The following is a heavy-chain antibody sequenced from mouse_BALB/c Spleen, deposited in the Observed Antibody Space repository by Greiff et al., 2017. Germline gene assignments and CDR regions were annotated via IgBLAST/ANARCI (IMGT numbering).Heavy chain of an antibody. CDR3: ATAYYGNYAVY. V-gene: IGHV3-2*02. Sequence: DVKLVESEPGLVKPSQSLSLTCTVTGYSITSDYAWNWIRQFPGNKLEWMGYISYSGSTSYNPSLKSRISITRDTSKNQFFLQLNSVTTEDTATYYCATAYYGNYAVYWGQGTTLTVSS. CDR1: GYSITSDYA. J-gene: IGHJ2*01. D-gene: IGHD2-10*01. CDR2: ISYSGST.